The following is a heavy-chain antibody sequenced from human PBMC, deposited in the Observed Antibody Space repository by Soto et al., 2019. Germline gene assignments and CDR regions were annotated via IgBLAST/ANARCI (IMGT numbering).Heavy chain of an antibody. D-gene: IGHD5-18*01. J-gene: IGHJ2*01. CDR2: IYHSGST. Sequence: QVQLQESGPGLVKPSQTLSLTCTVSGGSINIGGFYWSWVRQHPGKGLEWIGYIYHSGSTYYNPSLKSRVTISEDTSKNQFSLKRCSVTAAAAAVYYCARRGFSYGGGYFDLWGRGTLVTVSS. CDR3: ARRGFSYGGGYFDL. CDR1: GGSINIGGFY. V-gene: IGHV4-31*03.